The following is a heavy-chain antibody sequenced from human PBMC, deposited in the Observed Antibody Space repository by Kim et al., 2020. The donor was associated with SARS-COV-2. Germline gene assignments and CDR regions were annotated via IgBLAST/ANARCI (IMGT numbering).Heavy chain of an antibody. D-gene: IGHD3-10*01. CDR1: GGSVSSGSYY. CDR2: IYYSGST. Sequence: SETLSLTCTVSGGSVSSGSYYWSWIRQPPGKGLEWIGYIYYSGSTNYNPSLKSRATISVDTSKNQFSLKLSSVTAADTAVYYCARDYYGSGSYYNWFDPWGQGTLVTVSS. CDR3: ARDYYGSGSYYNWFDP. J-gene: IGHJ5*02. V-gene: IGHV4-61*01.